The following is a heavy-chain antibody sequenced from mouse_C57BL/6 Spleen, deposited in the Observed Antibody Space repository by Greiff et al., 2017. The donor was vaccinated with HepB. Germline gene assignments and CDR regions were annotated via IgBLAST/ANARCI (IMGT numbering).Heavy chain of an antibody. CDR2: IYPRSGNT. Sequence: QVQLKESGAELARPGASVKLSCKASGYTFTSYGISWVKQRTGQGLEWIGEIYPRSGNTYYNEKFKGKATLTADKSSSTAYMELRSLTSEDSAVYFCARGDDYDSYAMDYWGQGTSVTVSS. CDR3: ARGDDYDSYAMDY. D-gene: IGHD2-4*01. J-gene: IGHJ4*01. CDR1: GYTFTSYG. V-gene: IGHV1-81*01.